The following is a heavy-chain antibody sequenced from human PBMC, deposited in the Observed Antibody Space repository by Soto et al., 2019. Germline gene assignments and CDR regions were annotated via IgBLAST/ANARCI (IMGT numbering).Heavy chain of an antibody. Sequence: QVQLQQWGAGLLKPSETLSLTCAVYGGSFSGYYWNWIRQPPGKGLEWIGEINHSGSTNYNPSLKSRVTISVDTSKNQFSLKLSSVTAADTAVYYCARGGIIMVRGRHWFDPWGQGTLVTVSS. CDR2: INHSGST. J-gene: IGHJ5*02. D-gene: IGHD3-10*01. V-gene: IGHV4-34*01. CDR3: ARGGIIMVRGRHWFDP. CDR1: GGSFSGYY.